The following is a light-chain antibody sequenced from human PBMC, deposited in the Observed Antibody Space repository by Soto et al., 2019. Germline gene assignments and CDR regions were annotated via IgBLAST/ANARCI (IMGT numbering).Light chain of an antibody. Sequence: QSALTRPRSVSGSPGQSVTISCTGTSSDVGGYHYVAWYQQHPGKAPKLMIYDVSKRPSGVPDRFSGSKSGNTASLTISGLQAEDEADYYCCSYAGSYKGYVFGTGTKLTVL. CDR3: CSYAGSYKGYV. CDR1: SSDVGGYHY. V-gene: IGLV2-11*01. CDR2: DVS. J-gene: IGLJ1*01.